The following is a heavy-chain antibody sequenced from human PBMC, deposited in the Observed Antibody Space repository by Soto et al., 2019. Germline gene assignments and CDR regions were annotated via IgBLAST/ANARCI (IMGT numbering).Heavy chain of an antibody. D-gene: IGHD3-10*01. CDR2: IDGTITFS. CDR3: AKNSGWFNA. Sequence: GGSLRLSCVASGFTFSNNDMTWVRQAPGKGLEWVSTIDGTITFSNYADSVEGRFTISRDNSRNTVYLQMNSLRADDTAVYYCAKNSGWFNAWGQGTMVTFSS. CDR1: GFTFSNND. J-gene: IGHJ5*02. V-gene: IGHV3-23*05.